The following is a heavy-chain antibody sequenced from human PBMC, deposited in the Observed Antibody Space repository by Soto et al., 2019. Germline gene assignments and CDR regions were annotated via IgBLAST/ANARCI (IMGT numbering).Heavy chain of an antibody. Sequence: PSETLSLTCTVSGGSISSYYWSWIRQPPGKGLEWIGYIYYSGSTNYNPSLKSRVTISVDTSKNQFSLKLSSVTAADTAVYYCARGTDYDILTDYFRYYFDYWGQGTLVTVSS. V-gene: IGHV4-59*01. CDR1: GGSISSYY. D-gene: IGHD3-9*01. J-gene: IGHJ4*02. CDR3: ARGTDYDILTDYFRYYFDY. CDR2: IYYSGST.